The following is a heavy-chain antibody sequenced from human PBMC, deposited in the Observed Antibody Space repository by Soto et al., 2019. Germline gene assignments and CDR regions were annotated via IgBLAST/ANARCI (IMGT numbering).Heavy chain of an antibody. CDR2: IIPNFDTP. J-gene: IGHJ6*02. D-gene: IGHD3-10*01. Sequence: QVHLVQSGAEVKKPGSSVKVSCKTSGGSFNNYAVSWVRQAPGQGLEWMGGIIPNFDTPNYAQKFQDRVTIIADESTSTVYMELMSLRSNDTAVYYCAVAMVREILIFESSGMHVGGQGATVIVSS. V-gene: IGHV1-69*01. CDR3: AVAMVREILIFESSGMHV. CDR1: GGSFNNYA.